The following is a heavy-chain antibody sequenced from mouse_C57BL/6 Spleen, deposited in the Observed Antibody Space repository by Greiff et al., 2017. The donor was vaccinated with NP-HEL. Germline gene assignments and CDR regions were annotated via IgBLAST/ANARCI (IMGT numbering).Heavy chain of an antibody. Sequence: QVQLKESGAELAKPGASVKLSCKASGYTFTSYWMHWVKQRPGQGLEWIGYINPSSGYTKYNQKFKDKATLTADKSSSTAYMQLSSLTYEDSAVYYCARREHRSPYAMDYWGQGTSVTVSS. V-gene: IGHV1-7*01. CDR2: INPSSGYT. CDR3: ARREHRSPYAMDY. CDR1: GYTFTSYW. J-gene: IGHJ4*01.